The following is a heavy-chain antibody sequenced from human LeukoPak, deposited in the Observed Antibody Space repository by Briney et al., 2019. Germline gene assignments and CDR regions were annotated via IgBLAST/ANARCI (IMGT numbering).Heavy chain of an antibody. D-gene: IGHD2-8*01. CDR3: ARGKYCTNGVCYTPFSGSVVPPSSGTGEFDP. CDR2: IYHSGST. Sequence: SETLSLTCTVSGYSISSGYYWGWIRQPPGKGLEWIGSIYHSGSTYYNPSLKSRVTISVDTSKNQFSLKLSSVTAADTAVYYCARGKYCTNGVCYTPFSGSVVPPSSGTGEFDPWGQGTLVTVSS. J-gene: IGHJ5*02. CDR1: GYSISSGYY. V-gene: IGHV4-38-2*02.